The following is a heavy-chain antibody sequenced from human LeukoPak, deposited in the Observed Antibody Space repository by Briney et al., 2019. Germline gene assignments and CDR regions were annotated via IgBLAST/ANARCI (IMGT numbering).Heavy chain of an antibody. J-gene: IGHJ4*02. Sequence: HPGGSLRLSCAASGFTFSSYAMSWVRQAPGKGLEWVSAISGSGGSTYYADSVKGRFTISGDNSKNTLYLQMNSLRAEDTAVYYCAKRSRDSSGWFDYWGQGTLVTVSS. CDR2: ISGSGGST. CDR1: GFTFSSYA. V-gene: IGHV3-23*01. CDR3: AKRSRDSSGWFDY. D-gene: IGHD6-19*01.